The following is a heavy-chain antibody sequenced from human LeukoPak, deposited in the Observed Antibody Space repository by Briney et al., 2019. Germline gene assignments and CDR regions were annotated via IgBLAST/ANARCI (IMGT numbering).Heavy chain of an antibody. V-gene: IGHV3-21*01. D-gene: IGHD2-21*02. Sequence: RGSLRLSCAASGFTFSSYSMNWVRQAPGKGLEWVSSISSSSSYIYYADSVKGRFTISRDNAKDSLYLQMNSLRAEDTAVYYCARDLHIVVVTAIYYYGMDVWGQGTTVTVSS. J-gene: IGHJ6*02. CDR2: ISSSSSYI. CDR1: GFTFSSYS. CDR3: ARDLHIVVVTAIYYYGMDV.